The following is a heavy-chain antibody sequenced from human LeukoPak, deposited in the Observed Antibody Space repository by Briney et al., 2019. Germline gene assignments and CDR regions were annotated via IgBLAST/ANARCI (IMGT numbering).Heavy chain of an antibody. D-gene: IGHD5-12*01. CDR1: GYTFTNNF. J-gene: IGHJ5*02. V-gene: IGHV1-46*01. CDR3: ARDNSMGDSAWWFDP. Sequence: ASVKVSCKASGYTFTNNFMHWVRQAPGQGLEWMGIINPSGDNTWYAQRFQGRVTMTRDMATSTDYMEVNSLRSEDTAVYYCARDNSMGDSAWWFDPWGQGTLVTVSS. CDR2: INPSGDNT.